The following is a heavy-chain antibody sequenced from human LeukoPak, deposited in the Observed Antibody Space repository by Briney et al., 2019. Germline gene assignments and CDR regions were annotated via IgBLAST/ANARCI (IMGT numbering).Heavy chain of an antibody. Sequence: GGSLRLSCAASGFTFSSYWMSWVRQAPGKGLEWVANIKQDGSEKYYVDSVKGRFTISRDNAKNSLYLQMNCLRAEDTAVYYCARGGYSYGPHRDYFDYWGQGTLVTVSS. D-gene: IGHD5-18*01. CDR3: ARGGYSYGPHRDYFDY. CDR2: IKQDGSEK. J-gene: IGHJ4*02. V-gene: IGHV3-7*01. CDR1: GFTFSSYW.